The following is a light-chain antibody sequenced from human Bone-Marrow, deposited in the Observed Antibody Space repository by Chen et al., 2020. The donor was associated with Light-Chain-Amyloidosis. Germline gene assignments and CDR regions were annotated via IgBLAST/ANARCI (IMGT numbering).Light chain of an antibody. V-gene: IGLV3-25*03. J-gene: IGLJ2*01. Sequence: SYELTQPPSVSVSPGPTARITCSGDDLPTKYAYWYQQKPGQAPILLIYQDSERPSGIPERFSGSSSGTTVTLTITGVQAEDEADYFCQSADISNVVFGGGTKLTVL. CDR3: QSADISNVV. CDR1: DLPTKY. CDR2: QDS.